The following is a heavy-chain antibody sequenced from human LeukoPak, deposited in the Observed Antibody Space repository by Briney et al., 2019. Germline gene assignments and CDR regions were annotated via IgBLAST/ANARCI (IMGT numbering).Heavy chain of an antibody. CDR3: ARVRWEDDFWSGYYTGDV. Sequence: PGGSLRLSCAASGFTFSSYAMHWVRQAPGKGLEWVAVISYDGSNKYYADSVKGRFTISRDNSKNTLYLQMNSLRAEDTAVYYCARVRWEDDFWSGYYTGDVWGKGTTVTVSS. V-gene: IGHV3-30*04. CDR1: GFTFSSYA. D-gene: IGHD3-3*01. J-gene: IGHJ6*04. CDR2: ISYDGSNK.